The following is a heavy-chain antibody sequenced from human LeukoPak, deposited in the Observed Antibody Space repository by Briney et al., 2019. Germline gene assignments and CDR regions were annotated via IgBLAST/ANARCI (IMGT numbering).Heavy chain of an antibody. V-gene: IGHV3-21*01. D-gene: IGHD3-10*01. CDR2: ISSSSSYI. CDR3: AGPSADYYGSGSSDAFDI. Sequence: GGSLRLSCAASGFTFSSYSMNWVRQAPGKGLEWVSSISSSSSYIYYADSVKGRFTISRDNAKNSLYLQMNSLRAEDTAVYYCAGPSADYYGSGSSDAFDIWGQGTMVTVSS. CDR1: GFTFSSYS. J-gene: IGHJ3*02.